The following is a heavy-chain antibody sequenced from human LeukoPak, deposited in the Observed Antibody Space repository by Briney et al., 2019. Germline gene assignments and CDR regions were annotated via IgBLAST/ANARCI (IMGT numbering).Heavy chain of an antibody. CDR1: GGSFSGHY. V-gene: IGHV4-34*01. CDR2: AYHSGTT. CDR3: ARHPTGFPNWFDA. J-gene: IGHJ5*02. Sequence: SETLSLTCAVYGGSFSGHYWSWIRRPPGKGLEWIGTAYHSGTTYYNPSLKSRVAISVDTSKNQFSLKVTSVTAEDTAVYYCARHPTGFPNWFDAWGQGTLVSVSS. D-gene: IGHD2-8*02.